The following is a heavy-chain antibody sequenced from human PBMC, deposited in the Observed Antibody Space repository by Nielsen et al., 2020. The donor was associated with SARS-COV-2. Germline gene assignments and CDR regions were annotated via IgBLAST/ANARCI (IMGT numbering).Heavy chain of an antibody. CDR2: IWYDGSNK. D-gene: IGHD3-10*01. CDR1: GFTFSSYG. CDR3: ARDRDLWFGELGDY. V-gene: IGHV3-30*19. J-gene: IGHJ4*02. Sequence: GESPKISCAASGFTFSSYGMHWVRQAPGKGLEWVAVIWYDGSNKYYADSVKGRFTISRDNSKNTLYLQMNSLRAEDTAVYYCARDRDLWFGELGDYWGQGTLVTVSS.